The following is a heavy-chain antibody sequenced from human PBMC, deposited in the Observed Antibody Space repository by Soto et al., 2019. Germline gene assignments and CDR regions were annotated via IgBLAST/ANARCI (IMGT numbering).Heavy chain of an antibody. D-gene: IGHD3-3*01. V-gene: IGHV1-18*04. Sequence: QVQLVQSGAEVKKPGASVKVSCKASGYTFTSYGISWVRQAPGQGLEWMGWISAYNGNTNYAQKLQGRVTMTTDTSTSTAYMELRSLRSDDTAVYYCAKDYDFGPYYYYGMDVWGQGTTVTVSS. CDR3: AKDYDFGPYYYYGMDV. CDR2: ISAYNGNT. CDR1: GYTFTSYG. J-gene: IGHJ6*02.